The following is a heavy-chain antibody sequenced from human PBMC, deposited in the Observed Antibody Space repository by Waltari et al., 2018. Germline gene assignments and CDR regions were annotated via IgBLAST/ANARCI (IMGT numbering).Heavy chain of an antibody. J-gene: IGHJ3*02. V-gene: IGHV5-51*03. Sequence: EVQLVQSGAEVNKPGESLKISCTGSGYSFTSYSIGWVRQMPGKGLEWMGSIYPGDSDTRYSPSFQGQVTISADKSISTAYLQWSSLKASDTAMYYCARRRQVAVDAFDIWGQGTMVTVSS. CDR1: GYSFTSYS. CDR3: ARRRQVAVDAFDI. CDR2: IYPGDSDT.